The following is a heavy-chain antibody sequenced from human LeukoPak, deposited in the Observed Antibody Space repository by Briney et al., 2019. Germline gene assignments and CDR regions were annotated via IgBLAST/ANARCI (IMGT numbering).Heavy chain of an antibody. Sequence: GGSLRLSCAASGFTFDDCAMHWVRQAPGKGLEWVSGISWNSGSIGYADSVKGRFTISRDNAQNSLYLQMNSLRAEDTAVYYCARDKVVGATYFDYWGQGTLVTVSS. J-gene: IGHJ4*02. CDR3: ARDKVVGATYFDY. CDR1: GFTFDDCA. D-gene: IGHD1-26*01. V-gene: IGHV3-9*01. CDR2: ISWNSGSI.